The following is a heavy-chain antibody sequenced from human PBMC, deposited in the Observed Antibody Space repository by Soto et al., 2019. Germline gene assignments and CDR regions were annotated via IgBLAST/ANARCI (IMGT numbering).Heavy chain of an antibody. Sequence: ASVKVSCKASGYTFTGYYMHWVRQAPGQGLEWMGWINPNSGGTNYAQKFQGWVTMTRDTSISTAYMELSRLRSDDTAVYYCARDPGNGSSVGDYWGQGTLVTVSS. V-gene: IGHV1-2*04. CDR2: INPNSGGT. CDR3: ARDPGNGSSVGDY. D-gene: IGHD6-6*01. CDR1: GYTFTGYY. J-gene: IGHJ4*02.